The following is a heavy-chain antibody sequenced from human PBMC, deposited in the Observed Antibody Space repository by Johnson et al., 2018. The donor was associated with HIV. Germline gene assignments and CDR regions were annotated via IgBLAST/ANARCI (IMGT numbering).Heavy chain of an antibody. CDR1: GFTFDDYA. D-gene: IGHD1-26*01. CDR3: ARDLIVGATMGGAFDI. Sequence: QVQLVESGGGLVQPGRSLRLSCAASGFTFDDYAMHWVRQAPGKGLEWVAVISYDGSNKYYADSVKGRFTISRDNSKNTLYLQMNSLRAEDTAVYYCARDLIVGATMGGAFDIWGQGTMVTVSS. CDR2: ISYDGSNK. J-gene: IGHJ3*02. V-gene: IGHV3-30-3*01.